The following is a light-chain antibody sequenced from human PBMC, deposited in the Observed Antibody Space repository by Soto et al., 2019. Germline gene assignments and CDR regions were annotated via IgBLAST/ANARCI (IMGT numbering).Light chain of an antibody. J-gene: IGKJ1*01. CDR3: QQYNRYWT. Sequence: DIQMTQSPSTLSASVGDRVTITCRVSQSIGGWLVWYQQKPGRAPNLLIYDASSLESGVPSRFSGSGSGTEFTLTISSLLPDDFASYYCQQYNRYWTFGQGTKVEIK. CDR2: DAS. CDR1: QSIGGW. V-gene: IGKV1-5*01.